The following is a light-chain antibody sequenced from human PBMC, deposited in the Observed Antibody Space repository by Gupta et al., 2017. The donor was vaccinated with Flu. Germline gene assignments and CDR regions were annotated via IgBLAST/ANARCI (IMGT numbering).Light chain of an antibody. V-gene: IGKV3-15*01. CDR1: QSVGSR. CDR2: AVS. Sequence: ATVSGSAGERDTRSCGASQSVGSRLAWLKQKPSQAPRLLMYAVSTSDTGIQARFSGSGDGKEVALANSSRQEEDFAVYYSQQDKNWPPWTFGQGTKVEIK. J-gene: IGKJ1*01. CDR3: QQDKNWPPWT.